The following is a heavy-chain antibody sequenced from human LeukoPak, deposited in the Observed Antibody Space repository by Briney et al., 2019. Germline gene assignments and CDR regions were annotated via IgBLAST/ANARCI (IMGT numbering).Heavy chain of an antibody. V-gene: IGHV1-24*01. CDR2: FDPEDGET. CDR3: ATTTPARYNWNDHVVSFDP. CDR1: GYTLTELF. D-gene: IGHD1-20*01. J-gene: IGHJ5*02. Sequence: ASVKVSCKVSGYTLTELFMHWVRQAPGKGLEGMGGFDPEDGETIYAQKFQGRVNMTEDKSRYTAYMELSRLRSEDTAVYYCATTTPARYNWNDHVVSFDPWGQGTLVTVSS.